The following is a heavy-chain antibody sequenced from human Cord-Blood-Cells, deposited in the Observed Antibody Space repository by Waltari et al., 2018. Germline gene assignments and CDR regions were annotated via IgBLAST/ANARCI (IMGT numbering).Heavy chain of an antibody. CDR3: TSRRDGYNRGDY. Sequence: EVQLVESGGGLVQPGGSLKLSCAASGFTFSGSAMHWVRQASGKGLEWVGRIRSKANSYATAYAASVKGSFTISRDDSKNTAFLQMNSLKTEDTAVYYCTSRRDGYNRGDYWGQGTLVTVSS. CDR1: GFTFSGSA. CDR2: IRSKANSYAT. D-gene: IGHD5-12*01. V-gene: IGHV3-73*02. J-gene: IGHJ4*02.